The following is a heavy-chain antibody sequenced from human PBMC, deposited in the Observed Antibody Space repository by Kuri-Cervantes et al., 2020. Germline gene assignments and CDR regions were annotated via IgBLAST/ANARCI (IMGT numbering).Heavy chain of an antibody. Sequence: GESLKISCKGSGYSFTSYWIGWVRQMPGKGLEWMGIIYPGDSDTRYSPSFQGQATISADKSISTAYLQWSSLKASDTAMYYCARGLRYCSSTSCYGGNWFDPWGQGTLVTVSS. D-gene: IGHD2-2*01. V-gene: IGHV5-51*01. CDR1: GYSFTSYW. CDR2: IYPGDSDT. CDR3: ARGLRYCSSTSCYGGNWFDP. J-gene: IGHJ5*02.